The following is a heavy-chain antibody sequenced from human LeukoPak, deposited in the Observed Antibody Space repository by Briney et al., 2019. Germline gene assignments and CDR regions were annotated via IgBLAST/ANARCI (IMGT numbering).Heavy chain of an antibody. Sequence: PGGSLRLSCAASGFTFSSYWMSWVRQAPGKGLEWVANIKQDGSEKYYVDSVKGRFTISRDNAKNSLYLQMNSLRAEDTAVYCCARSVSSRFTSPRRPYYFDSWGQGTLVTVSS. V-gene: IGHV3-7*01. D-gene: IGHD3-10*01. CDR2: IKQDGSEK. CDR1: GFTFSSYW. J-gene: IGHJ4*02. CDR3: ARSVSSRFTSPRRPYYFDS.